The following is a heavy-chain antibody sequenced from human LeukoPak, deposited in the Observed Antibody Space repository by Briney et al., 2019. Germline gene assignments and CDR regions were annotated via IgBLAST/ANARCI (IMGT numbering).Heavy chain of an antibody. V-gene: IGHV1-69*05. J-gene: IGHJ4*02. CDR2: IIPIFGTA. D-gene: IGHD4-17*01. Sequence: GSSVKVSCKASGGTFSSYAISWVRQAPGQGLEWMGGIIPIFGTANYAQKFRGRVTITTDESTSTAYMELSSLRSEDTAVYYCAKYYRNDYGDYDWGQGTLVTVSS. CDR3: AKYYRNDYGDYD. CDR1: GGTFSSYA.